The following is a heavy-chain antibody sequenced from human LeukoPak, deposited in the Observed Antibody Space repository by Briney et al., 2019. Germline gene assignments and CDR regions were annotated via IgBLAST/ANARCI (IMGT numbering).Heavy chain of an antibody. CDR3: ARGSSGWYIEYAFDI. Sequence: ASVKVSCKASGGTFSSYAISWVRQAPGQGLEWMGWISAYNGNTNYAQKLQGRVTMTTDTSTSTAYMELRSLRSDDTAAYYCARGSSGWYIEYAFDIWGQGTMVTVSS. V-gene: IGHV1-18*01. D-gene: IGHD6-19*01. CDR1: GGTFSSYA. J-gene: IGHJ3*02. CDR2: ISAYNGNT.